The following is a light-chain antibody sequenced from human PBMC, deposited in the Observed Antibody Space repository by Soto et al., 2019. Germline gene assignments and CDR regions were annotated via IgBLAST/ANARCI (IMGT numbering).Light chain of an antibody. J-gene: IGKJ2*01. CDR2: EVS. Sequence: EIVMTQSPATLSLSPRDRATLSCRASERLTGNLAWYQHRPGQAPRLLIYEVSTRATYIPARFSGRGSRTDFTLTISSLQSEDFAVYYCQQDNNWPYTLGQGTKVDIK. CDR1: ERLTGN. CDR3: QQDNNWPYT. V-gene: IGKV3-15*01.